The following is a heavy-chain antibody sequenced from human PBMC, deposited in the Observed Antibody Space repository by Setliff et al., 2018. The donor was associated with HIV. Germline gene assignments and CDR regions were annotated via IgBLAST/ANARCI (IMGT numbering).Heavy chain of an antibody. V-gene: IGHV4-34*01. CDR2: VSHTGST. D-gene: IGHD1-26*01. Sequence: TLSLTCAVYGGFLSGYYWRWIRQPPGKGLEWIGDVSHTGSTNYNPSLKSRITISADTPKNQFSLKLSSVTAADTAVHYCAREGTYSGTYWVRRVASFDIWGQGTMVTVSS. J-gene: IGHJ3*02. CDR1: GGFLSGYY. CDR3: AREGTYSGTYWVRRVASFDI.